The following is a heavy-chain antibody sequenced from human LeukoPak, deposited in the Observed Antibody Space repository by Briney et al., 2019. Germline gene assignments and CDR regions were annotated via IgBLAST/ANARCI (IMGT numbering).Heavy chain of an antibody. D-gene: IGHD1-26*01. CDR3: ARSRGTSGSFL. Sequence: ASETLSLTCTVSGGSVSSGSYYWSWIRQPPGKGLEWIGYIYYSGSTNYNPSLKSRVTISVDTSKNQFSLKLSSVTAADTAVYYCARSRGTSGSFLWGQGTLVTVSS. CDR1: GGSVSSGSYY. CDR2: IYYSGST. J-gene: IGHJ4*02. V-gene: IGHV4-61*01.